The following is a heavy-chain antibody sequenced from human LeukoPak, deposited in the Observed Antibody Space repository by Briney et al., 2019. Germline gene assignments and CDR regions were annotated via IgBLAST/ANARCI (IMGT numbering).Heavy chain of an antibody. CDR2: IYYNEST. CDR3: ARRYCSSTNCYRRNDILFDY. D-gene: IGHD2-2*02. V-gene: IGHV4-59*01. CDR1: GDSTSNYY. Sequence: SETLSLTCTVSGDSTSNYYWSWIRQPPGKGLEWIGYIYYNESTNYNPSLKSRVTISVDTSKNQFSLKLSSVTAADTAVYYCARRYCSSTNCYRRNDILFDYWGQGTLVTVSS. J-gene: IGHJ4*02.